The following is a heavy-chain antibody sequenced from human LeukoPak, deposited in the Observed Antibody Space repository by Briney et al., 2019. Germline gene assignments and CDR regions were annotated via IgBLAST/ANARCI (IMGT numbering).Heavy chain of an antibody. V-gene: IGHV5-51*01. J-gene: IGHJ4*02. CDR1: GYSFNTYW. CDR3: ARLALDGRPDSHLDY. CDR2: IYPGDSDT. D-gene: IGHD2-21*02. Sequence: GESLKISCKGSGYSFNTYWIGWVRQKPGKGLEWMGVIYPGDSDTRYSPPFQGQVTISADKSINTAYLQWNSLKASDTAMYYCARLALDGRPDSHLDYWGQGTLVTVSS.